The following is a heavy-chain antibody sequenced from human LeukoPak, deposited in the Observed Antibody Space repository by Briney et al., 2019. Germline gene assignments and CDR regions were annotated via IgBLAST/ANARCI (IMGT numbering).Heavy chain of an antibody. Sequence: ASETLSLTCTVSGGSFVGYYWSWIRQPPGKGLEWIGYIYYSGSTNYNPSLKSRVTISVDTSKNQFSLKLSSVTAADTAVYYCARKMGGWFDPWGQGTLVTVSS. CDR1: GGSFVGYY. CDR2: IYYSGST. V-gene: IGHV4-59*01. D-gene: IGHD2-8*01. CDR3: ARKMGGWFDP. J-gene: IGHJ5*02.